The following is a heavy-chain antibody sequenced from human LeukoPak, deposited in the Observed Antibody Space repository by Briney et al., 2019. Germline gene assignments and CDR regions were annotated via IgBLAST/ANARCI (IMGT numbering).Heavy chain of an antibody. D-gene: IGHD6-19*01. CDR2: STGSGGST. CDR3: AGSSGGWYSFDY. J-gene: IGHJ4*02. V-gene: IGHV3-23*01. Sequence: PGGSLRLSCAASGFTFSCYAMSWVRQAPGKGVEWVSGSTGSGGSTNYADSVKGRFTISRDNSKNTLYLQMSSLRAEDTAVYYCAGSSGGWYSFDYWGQGALVTVSS. CDR1: GFTFSCYA.